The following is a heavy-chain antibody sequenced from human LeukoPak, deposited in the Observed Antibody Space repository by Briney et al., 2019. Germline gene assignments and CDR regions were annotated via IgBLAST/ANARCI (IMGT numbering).Heavy chain of an antibody. J-gene: IGHJ2*01. CDR2: IYSGGST. CDR3: ARDQRSWYFDL. Sequence: GGSLRLSCAASGFTVSSNFMSWVRQAPGKGLEWVSVIYSGGSTYYAESVKGRFTISSDNSKKTLYLQMGSLRAEDMAVYYCARDQRSWYFDLWGRGTLVTVSS. CDR1: GFTVSSNF. V-gene: IGHV3-53*05.